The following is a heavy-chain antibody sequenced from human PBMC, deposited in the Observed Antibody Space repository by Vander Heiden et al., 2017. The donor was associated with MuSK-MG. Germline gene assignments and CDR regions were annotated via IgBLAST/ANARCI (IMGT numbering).Heavy chain of an antibody. D-gene: IGHD1-26*01. Sequence: EVPLLESGGGLVQPGRSLILSCAASGFTISSYAMSWVRQAPGKGLEWVSAIRGRGGSTYSADSVKGRFTISRDNSKNTLYLQMNSRRAEDTAVYYCAKIGGSHDAFDIWGQGTMVTVSS. CDR2: IRGRGGST. V-gene: IGHV3-23*01. J-gene: IGHJ3*02. CDR3: AKIGGSHDAFDI. CDR1: GFTISSYA.